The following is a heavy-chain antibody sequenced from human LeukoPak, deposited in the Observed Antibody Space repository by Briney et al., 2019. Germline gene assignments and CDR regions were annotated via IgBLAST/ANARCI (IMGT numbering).Heavy chain of an antibody. Sequence: PSETLSLICTVSGDSISSGGYYWSWIRQHPGKGLEWIGYIYHSGSTHYNPSLKSRVTISVDMSKNQFSLKLSSVTAADTAVYYCARLRYFDWLPRWFDSWGQGTLVIVSS. CDR2: IYHSGST. CDR3: ARLRYFDWLPRWFDS. D-gene: IGHD3-9*01. J-gene: IGHJ5*01. CDR1: GDSISSGGYY. V-gene: IGHV4-31*03.